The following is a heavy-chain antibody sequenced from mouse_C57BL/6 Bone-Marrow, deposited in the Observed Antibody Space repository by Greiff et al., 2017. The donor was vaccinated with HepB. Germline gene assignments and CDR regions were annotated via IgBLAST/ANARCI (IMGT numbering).Heavy chain of an antibody. J-gene: IGHJ4*01. Sequence: QVQLQQPGAELVMPGASVKLSCKASGYTFTSYWMHWVKQRPGQGLEWIGEIDPSDSYTNYNQKFKGKSTLTVDKSSSTAYMQLSSLTSEDSAVYYCARSYWMDYWGQGTSVTVSS. CDR1: GYTFTSYW. D-gene: IGHD1-1*01. CDR2: IDPSDSYT. V-gene: IGHV1-69*01. CDR3: ARSYWMDY.